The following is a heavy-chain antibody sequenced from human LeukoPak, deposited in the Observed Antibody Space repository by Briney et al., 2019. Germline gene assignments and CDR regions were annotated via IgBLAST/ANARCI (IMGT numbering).Heavy chain of an antibody. Sequence: PGGSLRLSCAASRFTFSSYSMNWVRQAPGKGLEWVSSISSSSSYIYYADSVKGRFTISRDNAKNSLYLQMNSLRAEDTAVYYCARGALGSSSTSCGYWGQGTLVTVSS. V-gene: IGHV3-21*01. CDR2: ISSSSSYI. J-gene: IGHJ4*02. CDR1: RFTFSSYS. CDR3: ARGALGSSSTSCGY. D-gene: IGHD2-2*01.